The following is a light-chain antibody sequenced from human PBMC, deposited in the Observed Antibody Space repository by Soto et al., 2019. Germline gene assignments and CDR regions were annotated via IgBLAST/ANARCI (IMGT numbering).Light chain of an antibody. CDR1: QSVTSRY. V-gene: IGKV3-20*01. CDR3: QQYSTLTHN. J-gene: IGKJ2*01. Sequence: ENVLTQSPGTLSLSPGERATLSCRATQSVTSRYFAWYQQKPGQAPRLLIYVVSSRATDIPDRFSGSGSGTYFTLTSSRLEPEDFVVYYCQQYSTLTHNFGQGTKLEVK. CDR2: VVS.